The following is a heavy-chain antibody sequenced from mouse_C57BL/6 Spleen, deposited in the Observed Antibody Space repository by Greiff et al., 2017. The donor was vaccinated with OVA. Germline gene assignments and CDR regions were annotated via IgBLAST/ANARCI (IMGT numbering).Heavy chain of an antibody. CDR1: GYSFTDYY. V-gene: IGHV1-39*01. CDR3: ARDYCSRYFDY. D-gene: IGHD1-1*01. J-gene: IGHJ2*01. Sequence: VQLQQSGPELVKPGASVKISCKASGYSFTDYYMNWVKQSHGKSLEWIGVINPNYGTTSYNQKFKVKATLTVDQSSSSAYMQLNSLTAEDSAVYYCARDYCSRYFDYWGQGTTLTVSS. CDR2: INPNYGTT.